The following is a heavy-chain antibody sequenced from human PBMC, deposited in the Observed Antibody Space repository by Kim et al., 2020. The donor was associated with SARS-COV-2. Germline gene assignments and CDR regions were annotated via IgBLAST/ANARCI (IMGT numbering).Heavy chain of an antibody. CDR3: ARTPSYYYGMDV. J-gene: IGHJ6*02. Sequence: KDNADPVKGRFTISRDNSKNTLYLQMNSLRAEDTAVYYCARTPSYYYGMDVWGQGTTVTVSS. V-gene: IGHV3-33*01. CDR2: K.